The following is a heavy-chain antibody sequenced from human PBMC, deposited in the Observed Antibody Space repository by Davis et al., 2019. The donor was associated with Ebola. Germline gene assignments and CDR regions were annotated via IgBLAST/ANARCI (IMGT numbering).Heavy chain of an antibody. CDR1: GFTFSSYS. D-gene: IGHD5-24*01. J-gene: IGHJ6*02. CDR2: IKQDGSEK. Sequence: GESLKISCAASGFTFSSYSMNWVRQAPGKGLEWVANIKQDGSEKYYVDSVKGRFTISRDNAKNSLYLQMNSLRAEDTAVYYCARFLMAKRLYYGMDVWGQGTTVTVSS. CDR3: ARFLMAKRLYYGMDV. V-gene: IGHV3-7*03.